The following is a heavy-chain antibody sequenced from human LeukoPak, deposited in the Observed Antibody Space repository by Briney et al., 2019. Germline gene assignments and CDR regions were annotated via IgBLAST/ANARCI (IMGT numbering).Heavy chain of an antibody. Sequence: GGSLRLSCAASGFTFSSYSMNWVRQAPGKGLEWVSSISSSSSYIYYADSVKGRITISRDNAKNSLYLQMNSLRAEDTAVYYCARGTYIVGLPDAFDIWGQGTMVTVSS. CDR2: ISSSSSYI. D-gene: IGHD1-26*01. J-gene: IGHJ3*02. V-gene: IGHV3-21*01. CDR3: ARGTYIVGLPDAFDI. CDR1: GFTFSSYS.